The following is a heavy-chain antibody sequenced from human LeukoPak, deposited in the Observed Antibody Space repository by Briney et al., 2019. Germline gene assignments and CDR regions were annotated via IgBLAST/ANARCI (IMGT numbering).Heavy chain of an antibody. CDR1: GGSVNSGGYY. J-gene: IGHJ4*02. CDR2: IYFSGST. V-gene: IGHV4-31*03. Sequence: PSETLSLTCTVSGGSVNSGGYYWSWIRQYPGRGLEWIGYIYFSGSTFYNPSLKSRVTISVDTSKNQFSLKLSSVTAADTAVYYCAREYYGSGSYYNWGQGTLVTVSS. D-gene: IGHD3-10*01. CDR3: AREYYGSGSYYN.